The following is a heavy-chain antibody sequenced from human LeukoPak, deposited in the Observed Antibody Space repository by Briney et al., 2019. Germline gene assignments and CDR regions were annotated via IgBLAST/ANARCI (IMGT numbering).Heavy chain of an antibody. V-gene: IGHV4-39*01. CDR2: IYYSGST. CDR3: ARRVGAFYLDY. CDR1: GDSISSSNYY. Sequence: PSETLSLTCTVSGDSISSSNYYWGWIRQPPGKGLEWIGSIYYSGSTYYDPSLKSRVTISVDTSKNQFSLKLSSVTAADTAVYYCARRVGAFYLDYWGQGTLVTVSS. J-gene: IGHJ4*02. D-gene: IGHD1-26*01.